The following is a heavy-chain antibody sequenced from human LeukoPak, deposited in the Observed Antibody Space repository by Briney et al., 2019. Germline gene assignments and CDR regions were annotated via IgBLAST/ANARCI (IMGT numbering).Heavy chain of an antibody. D-gene: IGHD1-26*01. CDR1: GFTFSSYA. CDR3: AKWEVDGAGADYGMDV. CDR2: ISGSGSST. Sequence: GGSLRLSCAASGFTFSSYAMTWVRQAPGKGLEWVSAISGSGSSTYYADSVKGRFTISRDHSKNTLYLKMNSLRAEDTAVYYCAKWEVDGAGADYGMDVWGQGTTVTVSS. J-gene: IGHJ6*02. V-gene: IGHV3-23*01.